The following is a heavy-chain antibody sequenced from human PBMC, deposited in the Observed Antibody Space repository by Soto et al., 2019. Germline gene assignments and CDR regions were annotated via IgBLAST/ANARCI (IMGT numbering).Heavy chain of an antibody. D-gene: IGHD2-8*01. J-gene: IGHJ4*02. CDR3: ARDLGLLKSMFDY. Sequence: GGSLRLSCAASGFSFNSFNMNWIRRAPGRGLEWVASISVSGDNIYYGDSMQGRFTISRDNSKRSVFLDLNSLRVEDTAVYYCARDLGLLKSMFDYWGQGTLVTVSS. CDR1: GFSFNSFN. CDR2: ISVSGDNI. V-gene: IGHV3-21*01.